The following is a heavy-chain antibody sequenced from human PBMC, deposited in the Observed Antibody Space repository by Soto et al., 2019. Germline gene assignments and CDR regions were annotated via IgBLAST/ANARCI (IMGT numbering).Heavy chain of an antibody. CDR3: ARGPMTTVTIFDY. D-gene: IGHD4-17*01. V-gene: IGHV1-69*02. J-gene: IGHJ4*02. CDR2: IIPILGIA. CDR1: GGTFSRYT. Sequence: QVQLVHSGAEVKKPGSSVKVSCKASGGTFSRYTISWMRQAPGQGLEWMGRIIPILGIANYAQKFQGRVTITADKSTSTAYMELSSLRSEDTAVYYCARGPMTTVTIFDYWGQGTLVTVSS.